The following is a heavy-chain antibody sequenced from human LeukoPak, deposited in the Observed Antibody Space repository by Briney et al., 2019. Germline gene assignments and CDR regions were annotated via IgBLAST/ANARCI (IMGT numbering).Heavy chain of an antibody. CDR3: ASARLYDSSGYYQPFDY. D-gene: IGHD3-22*01. Sequence: GGSLRLSCTVSGFTVSSNSMSWVRQAPGKGLEWVSSISSSSSYIYYADSVKGRFTISRDNAKNSLYLQMNSLRAEDTAVYYCASARLYDSSGYYQPFDYWGQGTLVTVSS. CDR1: GFTVSSNS. V-gene: IGHV3-21*01. J-gene: IGHJ4*02. CDR2: ISSSSSYI.